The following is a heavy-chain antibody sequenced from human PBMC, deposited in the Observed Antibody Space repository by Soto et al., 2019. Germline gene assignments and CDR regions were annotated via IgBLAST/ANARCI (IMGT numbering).Heavy chain of an antibody. CDR1: GFTFSSYW. Sequence: GGSLILSCAASGFTFSSYWMSWVRQAPGKGLEWVANIKQGGSEKYYVDSVKGRFTTSRDNAKNSLYLQMNSLRAEDTAVYYCARARWSGSSDPPTYYFDYWGQGTLVTVSS. CDR3: ARARWSGSSDPPTYYFDY. D-gene: IGHD1-26*01. J-gene: IGHJ4*02. V-gene: IGHV3-7*05. CDR2: IKQGGSEK.